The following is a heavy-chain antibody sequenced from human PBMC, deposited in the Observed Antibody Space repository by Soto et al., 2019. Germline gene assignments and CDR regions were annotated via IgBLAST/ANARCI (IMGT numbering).Heavy chain of an antibody. CDR3: TTDSSSWAYYYYYGMDV. Sequence: GGSLRLSCTVSGFTFSNAWMTWVRQAPGKGLEWVGRIKSKTDDGTTDYAAPVKGRFTISRDDSRNTLYLQMNSLKTEDTAVYYCTTDSSSWAYYYYYGMDVWGQGTTVTVSS. J-gene: IGHJ6*02. CDR2: IKSKTDDGTT. CDR1: GFTFSNAW. D-gene: IGHD2-2*01. V-gene: IGHV3-15*01.